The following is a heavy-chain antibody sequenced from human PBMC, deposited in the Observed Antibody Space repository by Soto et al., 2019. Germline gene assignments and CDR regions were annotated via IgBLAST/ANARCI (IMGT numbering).Heavy chain of an antibody. CDR2: ISGSGGSS. D-gene: IGHD2-8*01. V-gene: IGHV3-23*01. CDR1: GFTFRSYA. J-gene: IGHJ4*02. CDR3: ARVVPRGQLMVSSTRSYFDY. Sequence: EVQLLESGGGLVQPGGSLRLSCAASGFTFRSYAMSWVRQAPGKGLEWVSGISGSGGSSYYADSVKGRFTISRDNSKNTLYLQMNSLRAEDTAVYYCARVVPRGQLMVSSTRSYFDYWGQGTLVTVSS.